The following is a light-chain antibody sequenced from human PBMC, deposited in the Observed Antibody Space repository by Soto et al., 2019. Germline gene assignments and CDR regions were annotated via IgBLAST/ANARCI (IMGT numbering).Light chain of an antibody. CDR2: DVS. Sequence: QSALTQPASVSGSPGQSITISCTGTSSDVGGYNYVSWYQQHPGKAPKLMIYDVSNRPSGVSNRFSGSKSGNTASLTISGLQAEDEADYYCSAYTSSGVGGGTKVTVL. CDR3: SAYTSSG. V-gene: IGLV2-14*01. J-gene: IGLJ2*01. CDR1: SSDVGGYNY.